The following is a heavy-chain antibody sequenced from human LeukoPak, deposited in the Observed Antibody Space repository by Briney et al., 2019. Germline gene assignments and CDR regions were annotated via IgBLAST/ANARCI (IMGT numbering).Heavy chain of an antibody. CDR1: GFTFSSYD. V-gene: IGHV3-13*01. CDR2: IGTAGEI. Sequence: PGGSLRLSCAASGFTFSSYDIHWVRQATGKGLEWVSGIGTAGEIYYPGSVKGRFTIPRENAKNSLYLQMNSLRAGDTAVYYCARAAYSSTWYSRYFDLWGRGTLVTVSS. J-gene: IGHJ2*01. CDR3: ARAAYSSTWYSRYFDL. D-gene: IGHD6-13*01.